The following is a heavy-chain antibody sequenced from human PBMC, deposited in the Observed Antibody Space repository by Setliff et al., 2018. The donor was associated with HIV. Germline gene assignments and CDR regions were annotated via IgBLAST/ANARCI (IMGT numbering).Heavy chain of an antibody. J-gene: IGHJ4*02. CDR2: INHAGST. CDR3: ATLSGPVDH. V-gene: IGHV4-34*01. Sequence: PSETLSLTCTLYGASFSGYFWSWIRQPPGKGLEWIGEINHAGSTNFNPSLKVRVTISVDMSKRQFSLHLTSVTAADTAVYYCATLSGPVDHWGQGTLVTVSS. CDR1: GASFSGYF. D-gene: IGHD3-3*01.